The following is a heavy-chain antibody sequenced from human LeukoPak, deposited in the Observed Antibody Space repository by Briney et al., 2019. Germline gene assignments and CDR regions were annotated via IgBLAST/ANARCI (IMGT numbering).Heavy chain of an antibody. J-gene: IGHJ6*03. V-gene: IGHV1-69*05. Sequence: SVKVSCKASGGTFSSYAISWVRQAPGQGLEWMGGIIPIFGTANYAQKFQGRVTITTDESTSTAYMELSSLRSEDTAVYYCARARPLYSSSSDYYYYYMDVWGKGTTVTVSS. CDR3: ARARPLYSSSSDYYYYYMDV. CDR2: IIPIFGTA. D-gene: IGHD6-6*01. CDR1: GGTFSSYA.